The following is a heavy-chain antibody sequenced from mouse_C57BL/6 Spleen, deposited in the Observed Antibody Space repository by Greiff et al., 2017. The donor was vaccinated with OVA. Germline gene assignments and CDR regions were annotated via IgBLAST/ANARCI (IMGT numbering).Heavy chain of an antibody. Sequence: EVHLVEPGGGLVKPGGSLKLSCAASGFTFSSYAMSWVRQTPEQRLEWVATISDGGSYTYYPDNVKGRFTITRDNAKNTLYLQMSNLKSEDTAMYYCAREKYYYGSGYIDYWGQGTTLTVSS. CDR2: ISDGGSYT. V-gene: IGHV5-4*01. J-gene: IGHJ2*01. D-gene: IGHD1-1*01. CDR1: GFTFSSYA. CDR3: AREKYYYGSGYIDY.